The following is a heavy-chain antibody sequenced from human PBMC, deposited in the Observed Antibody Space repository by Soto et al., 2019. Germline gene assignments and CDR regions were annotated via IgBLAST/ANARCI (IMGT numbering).Heavy chain of an antibody. D-gene: IGHD3-22*01. CDR2: IYYSGST. Sequence: SETLSLTCTVSGGSISSGGYYWSWIRQHPGKGLEWIGYIYYSGSTYYNPSLKSRVTISVDTSKNQFSLKLSSVTAADTAVYYCARGPPYYYDSSGDGMDVWGQGTTVTVSS. V-gene: IGHV4-31*02. CDR3: ARGPPYYYDSSGDGMDV. J-gene: IGHJ6*02. CDR1: GGSISSGGYY.